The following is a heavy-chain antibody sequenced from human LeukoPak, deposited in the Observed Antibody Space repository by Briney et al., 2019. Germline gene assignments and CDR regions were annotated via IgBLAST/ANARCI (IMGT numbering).Heavy chain of an antibody. CDR3: ARDRGLSGYDLCDY. V-gene: IGHV3-7*01. CDR2: IKHDGSEK. J-gene: IGHJ4*02. D-gene: IGHD5-12*01. CDR1: TFIFSNYW. Sequence: GGSLRLSCAASTFIFSNYWINWVRQAPGKGLEWVATIKHDGSEKHYVDSVEGRFTISRDNAMNSLYLQMNSLRAEDTAVYYCARDRGLSGYDLCDYWGQGTLVTVSS.